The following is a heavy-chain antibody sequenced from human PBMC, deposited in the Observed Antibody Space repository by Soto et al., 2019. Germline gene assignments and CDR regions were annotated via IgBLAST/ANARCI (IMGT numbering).Heavy chain of an antibody. CDR3: AREQKTEVTPAPAFMDV. J-gene: IGHJ6*03. V-gene: IGHV3-74*01. CDR2: IRGDGGT. CDR1: GFPFSIFW. Sequence: EVQLVEAGGGLVKPGGSRGLSGEPPGFPFSIFWMEWVRQAPGKGLWGFSGIRGDGGTNYGDSEKGRFTVSRDNAKNTLYLHMNSLRAEDSAVYYCAREQKTEVTPAPAFMDVWGKGTTVTVSS. D-gene: IGHD2-2*01.